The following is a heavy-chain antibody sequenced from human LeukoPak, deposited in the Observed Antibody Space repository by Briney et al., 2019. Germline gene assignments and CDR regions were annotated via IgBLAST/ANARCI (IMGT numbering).Heavy chain of an antibody. CDR2: IYTSGST. V-gene: IGHV4-4*07. D-gene: IGHD3-22*01. J-gene: IGHJ4*02. CDR3: ARLYDSSGHYYPIDY. Sequence: SETLSLTCTVSGGSISSYYWSWIRQPAGKGLEWIGRIYTSGSTNYNPSLKSRVTMSVDTSKNQFSLELSSVTAADTAVYYCARLYDSSGHYYPIDYWGQGTLVTVSS. CDR1: GGSISSYY.